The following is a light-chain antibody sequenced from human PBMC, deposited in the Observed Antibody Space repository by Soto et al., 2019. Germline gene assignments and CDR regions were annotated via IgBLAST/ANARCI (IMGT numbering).Light chain of an antibody. CDR1: QSVSSY. V-gene: IGKV3-11*01. CDR3: QQHSNWPPEFT. J-gene: IGKJ3*01. Sequence: EIVLTQSPATLSLSPGERATLSCRASQSVSSYLAWYQQKPGQAPRLLIYDASNSATGIPARFSGSGSGTDFTLTISSLEPEDFAVYYCQQHSNWPPEFTFGPGTKVYIK. CDR2: DAS.